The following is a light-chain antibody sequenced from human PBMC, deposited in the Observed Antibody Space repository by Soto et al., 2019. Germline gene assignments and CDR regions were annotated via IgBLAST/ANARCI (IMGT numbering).Light chain of an antibody. V-gene: IGKV3-20*01. CDR1: QSVSSNY. CDR2: GAS. Sequence: SVLTQSPGTLSLSPGERATLSCRASQSVSSNYLAWYQQKPGQAPRLLIYGASTRATGIPDRFSGSGSGTDFTLTISRLEPEDFAVYYCQQYGSSLQITFGQGTRLEIK. CDR3: QQYGSSLQIT. J-gene: IGKJ5*01.